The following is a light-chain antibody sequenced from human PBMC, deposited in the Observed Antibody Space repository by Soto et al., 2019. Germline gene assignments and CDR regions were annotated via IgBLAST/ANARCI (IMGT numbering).Light chain of an antibody. CDR1: CSDVGGYNY. J-gene: IGLJ1*01. V-gene: IGLV2-14*03. Sequence: QSVLTQPASVSGSPGQSITISCTGTCSDVGGYNYVSWYQQHPGKAPKLMIYDVSNRPSGVSYRFSGSKSGNTASLTISGLQAEDEADYYCSSYTSSSTLYVFGTGTKVTVL. CDR2: DVS. CDR3: SSYTSSSTLYV.